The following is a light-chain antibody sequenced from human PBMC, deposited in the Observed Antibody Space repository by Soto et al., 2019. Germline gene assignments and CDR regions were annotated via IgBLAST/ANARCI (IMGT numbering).Light chain of an antibody. CDR3: SSYAGSNNWV. J-gene: IGLJ3*02. CDR1: SSDVGIYNY. CDR2: EVS. Sequence: QSVLTQPPSASGSPGQSVTISCTGTSSDVGIYNYVSWYQQYPGKAPKLMIYEVSKRPSGVPDRFSGSKSGNTASLTVSGLQAEDEADYYCSSYAGSNNWVFGGGTKVTVL. V-gene: IGLV2-8*01.